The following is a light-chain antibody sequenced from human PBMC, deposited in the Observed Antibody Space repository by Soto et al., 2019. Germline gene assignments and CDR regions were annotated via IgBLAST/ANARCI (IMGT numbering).Light chain of an antibody. Sequence: QSALTQPASVSGSPGQSITISCTGTSSDVGGYNYVSWYEQHPGKAPKLMIYDVSNRPSGVSNRFSGSKSGNTASLTISGLQVADEADDYCSSYPGSSNLVVFGGGTKLTVL. J-gene: IGLJ2*01. CDR3: SSYPGSSNLVV. CDR1: SSDVGGYNY. CDR2: DVS. V-gene: IGLV2-14*01.